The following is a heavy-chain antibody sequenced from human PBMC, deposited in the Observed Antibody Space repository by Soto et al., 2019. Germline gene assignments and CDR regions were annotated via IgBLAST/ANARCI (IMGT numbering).Heavy chain of an antibody. Sequence: QVHLVQSGAEVKKPGASVKVSCKGSGYTFTTYGITWVRQAPGQGLEWMGWISAHNGNTNYAHKLQGRVTVTRDTATSSAYMELRSLRSDDTAVYYCARGRYGDYWGQGSLVTVSP. CDR3: ARGRYGDY. CDR2: ISAHNGNT. CDR1: GYTFTTYG. J-gene: IGHJ4*02. V-gene: IGHV1-18*01. D-gene: IGHD1-1*01.